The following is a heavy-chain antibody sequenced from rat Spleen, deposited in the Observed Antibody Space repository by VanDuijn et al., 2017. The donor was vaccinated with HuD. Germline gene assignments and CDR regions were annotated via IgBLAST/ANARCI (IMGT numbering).Heavy chain of an antibody. D-gene: IGHD1-6*01. V-gene: IGHV5-46*01. CDR2: ISYDGSNT. CDR3: TTDYVYYGLLLRGFAY. Sequence: EVQLVESGGGLVQPGRSMKLSCAASGFTFSNFPMAWVRQAPTKGLEWVATISYDGSNTYYRDSVKGRFTISRDNAKSTLYLQMDSLRSEDTATYYCTTDYVYYGLLLRGFAYWGQGTLVTVSS. CDR1: GFTFSNFP. J-gene: IGHJ3*01.